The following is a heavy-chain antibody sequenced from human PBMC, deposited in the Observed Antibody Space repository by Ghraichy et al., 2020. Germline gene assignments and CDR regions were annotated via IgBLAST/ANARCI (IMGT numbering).Heavy chain of an antibody. CDR2: INGASSTI. D-gene: IGHD2-15*01. V-gene: IGHV3-48*02. Sequence: LSLTCAASGFTFSDYSMNWVRQAPGKGLEWVSYINGASSTIHYADSVKGRFTISRDNAQNSVYLQMDSLRDEDTAVYYCARAGCSGGSCYSGPYYSYYNMHVWGQGTTGTVSS. CDR3: ARAGCSGGSCYSGPYYSYYNMHV. J-gene: IGHJ6*02. CDR1: GFTFSDYS.